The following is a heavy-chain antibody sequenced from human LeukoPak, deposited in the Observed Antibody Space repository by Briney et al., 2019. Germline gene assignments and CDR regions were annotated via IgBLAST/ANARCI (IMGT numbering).Heavy chain of an antibody. CDR2: ISSSSSYI. V-gene: IGHV3-21*01. Sequence: GGSLRLSCAASGFTFSTYSMNCLRQAPGKGLEWVSSISSSSSYIYYVDSVKGRFTISRDNAKTSLYLQMNSLRAEDTAVYYCARDLTAAAHFDYWGQGTLVTVSS. D-gene: IGHD6-25*01. J-gene: IGHJ4*02. CDR1: GFTFSTYS. CDR3: ARDLTAAAHFDY.